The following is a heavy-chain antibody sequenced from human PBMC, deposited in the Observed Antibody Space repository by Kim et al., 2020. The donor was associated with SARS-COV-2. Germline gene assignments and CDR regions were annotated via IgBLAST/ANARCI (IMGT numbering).Heavy chain of an antibody. J-gene: IGHJ2*01. CDR3: ARGARDYYDSSGNLHWYFDL. CDR2: IYYSGST. D-gene: IGHD3-22*01. CDR1: GGSISSGGYY. Sequence: SETLSLTCTVSGGSISSGGYYWSWIRQHPGKGLEWIGYIYYSGSTYYNPSLKSRVTISVDTSKNQFSLKLSSVTAADTAVYYCARGARDYYDSSGNLHWYFDLWGRGTLVTVSS. V-gene: IGHV4-31*03.